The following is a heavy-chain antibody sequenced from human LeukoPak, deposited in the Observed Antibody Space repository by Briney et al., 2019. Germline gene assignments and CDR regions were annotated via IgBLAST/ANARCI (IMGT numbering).Heavy chain of an antibody. D-gene: IGHD6-13*01. CDR2: IKQDGSEK. Sequence: GGSLRLSCAASGFTFSSYWMSWVRQAPGKGLEGVANIKQDGSEKYYVGSVKGRFTISRDNAKNSLYLQMNSLRAEDTAVYYCARDQVIIAAAGRVRWFDPWGQGTLVTVSS. CDR3: ARDQVIIAAAGRVRWFDP. CDR1: GFTFSSYW. J-gene: IGHJ5*02. V-gene: IGHV3-7*01.